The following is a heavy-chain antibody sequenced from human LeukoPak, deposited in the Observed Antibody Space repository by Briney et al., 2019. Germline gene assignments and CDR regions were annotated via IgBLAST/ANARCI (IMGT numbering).Heavy chain of an antibody. CDR1: VYTFTGYY. V-gene: IGHV1-2*02. CDR3: ARQWRYYGAGSYPY. D-gene: IGHD3-10*01. CDR2: FSPNSSGT. J-gene: IGHJ4*02. Sequence: PSVKLSCKASVYTFTGYYINWVREAPGPRLGGMGWFSPNSSGTNYAQKFQGTVTMTSDTSISTAYMELCRLRSDDTAVYYSARQWRYYGAGSYPYWGQGTLVTVSS.